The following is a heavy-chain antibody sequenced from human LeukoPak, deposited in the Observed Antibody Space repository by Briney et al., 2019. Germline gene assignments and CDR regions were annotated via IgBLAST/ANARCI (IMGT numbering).Heavy chain of an antibody. Sequence: SETLSLTCTVSGGSISSSSYYWGWIRQPPGKGLEWIGSIYYSGSTYYNPSLKSRVTISVDTSKNQFSLKLSSVTAADTAVYYCARRMEQLDAFDIWGQGTMVTVSS. CDR1: GGSISSSSYY. CDR3: ARRMEQLDAFDI. D-gene: IGHD1/OR15-1a*01. V-gene: IGHV4-39*01. J-gene: IGHJ3*02. CDR2: IYYSGST.